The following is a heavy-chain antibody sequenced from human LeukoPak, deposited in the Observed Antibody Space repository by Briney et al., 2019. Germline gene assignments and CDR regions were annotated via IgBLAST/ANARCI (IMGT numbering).Heavy chain of an antibody. Sequence: SETLSLTCAVYGGSFSGYYWSWIRQPPGKGLEWIGEINHSGSTNYNPSLKSRVTISVDTSKNQFSLKLSSVTAADTAVYYCARDSMVRGVIIEGSWGQGTLVTVSS. CDR1: GGSFSGYY. J-gene: IGHJ4*02. D-gene: IGHD3-10*01. CDR2: INHSGST. CDR3: ARDSMVRGVIIEGS. V-gene: IGHV4-34*01.